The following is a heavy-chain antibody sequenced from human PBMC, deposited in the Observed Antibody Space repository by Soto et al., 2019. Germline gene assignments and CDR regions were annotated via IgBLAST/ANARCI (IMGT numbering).Heavy chain of an antibody. V-gene: IGHV3-33*01. J-gene: IGHJ4*02. CDR2: IWYDGSNK. CDR3: AGDSISYKWNDGGGVDY. Sequence: QVQLVESGGGVVQPGRSLRLSCAASGFTFSSYGMHWVRQAPGKGLEWVAVIWYDGSNKYYADSVKGRFTISRDNSKNTLYLQKNGLRAKDTSVYYCAGDSISYKWNDGGGVDYWGQGTLVTVSS. D-gene: IGHD1-1*01. CDR1: GFTFSSYG.